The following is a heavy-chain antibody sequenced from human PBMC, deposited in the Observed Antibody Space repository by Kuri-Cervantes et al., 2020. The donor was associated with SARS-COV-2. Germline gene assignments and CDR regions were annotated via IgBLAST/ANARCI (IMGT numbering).Heavy chain of an antibody. CDR3: AREDYDFWSGLSYMDV. Sequence: GESLKISCAASGFTFSNYNMNWVRQAPGKGLEWLSYISGSTGAIYYADSVKGRFTISRDNAKNSLYLQMNSLRAEDTAVYYCAREDYDFWSGLSYMDVWGKGTTVTVSS. CDR2: ISGSTGAI. V-gene: IGHV3-48*04. D-gene: IGHD3-3*01. J-gene: IGHJ6*03. CDR1: GFTFSNYN.